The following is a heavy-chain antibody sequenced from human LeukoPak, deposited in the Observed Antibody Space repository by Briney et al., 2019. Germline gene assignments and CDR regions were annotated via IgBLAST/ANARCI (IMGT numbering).Heavy chain of an antibody. CDR2: IWYDGSNK. V-gene: IGHV3-33*01. Sequence: PGRSLRLSCAASGFTFSSYGVHGVREAPGKGLEGVAVIWYDGSNKYYAGAVKGRFLISRVNSKNTSYLQKNRRRAHDSALYYCARENVANPLAGFEAWGKGTMVTASS. CDR1: GFTFSSYG. D-gene: IGHD4/OR15-4a*01. CDR3: ARENVANPLAGFEA. J-gene: IGHJ5*02.